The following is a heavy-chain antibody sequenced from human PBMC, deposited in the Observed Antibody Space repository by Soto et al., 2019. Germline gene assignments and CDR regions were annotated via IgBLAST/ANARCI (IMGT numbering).Heavy chain of an antibody. CDR3: AKWGQGPASGPHFDF. J-gene: IGHJ4*02. CDR1: GYTFTNYD. V-gene: IGHV1-8*01. CDR2: MNPNSGNT. Sequence: QVQLVQSGAEVKKPGASVKVSCKTSGYTFTNYDINWVRQAPGQGLEWMGWMNPNSGNTGYAQQFQGRVSMTSNTAISTAYMELSGLRSEDSGMYFCAKWGQGPASGPHFDFWGQGTLVTVSS. D-gene: IGHD6-13*01.